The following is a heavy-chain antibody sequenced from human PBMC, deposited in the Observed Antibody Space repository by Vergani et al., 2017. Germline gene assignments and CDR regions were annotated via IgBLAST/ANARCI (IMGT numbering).Heavy chain of an antibody. Sequence: VQLVESGGGLVQPGGSLRLSCAASGFTFSSYAMHWVRQAPGKGLEWVAVISYDGSNKYYADSVKGRFTISRDNSKNTLYLQMNSLRAEDTAVYYCARLNYYDSSGYYYFRLTYFDYWGQGTLVTVSS. CDR2: ISYDGSNK. V-gene: IGHV3-30*01. CDR1: GFTFSSYA. CDR3: ARLNYYDSSGYYYFRLTYFDY. D-gene: IGHD3-22*01. J-gene: IGHJ4*02.